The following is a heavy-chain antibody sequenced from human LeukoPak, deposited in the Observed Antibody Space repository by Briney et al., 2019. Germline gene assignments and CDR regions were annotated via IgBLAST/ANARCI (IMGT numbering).Heavy chain of an antibody. CDR1: GGSISSSNW. CDR3: ARLRYFGWPFDY. V-gene: IGHV4-4*02. Sequence: TSETLSLTCAVSGGSISSSNWWSWVRQPPGKGLEWIGEIYHSGSTNYNPSLKSRVTISVDKSKNQFSLKLSSVTAADTAVYYCARLRYFGWPFDYWGQGTLVTVSS. CDR2: IYHSGST. J-gene: IGHJ4*02. D-gene: IGHD3-9*01.